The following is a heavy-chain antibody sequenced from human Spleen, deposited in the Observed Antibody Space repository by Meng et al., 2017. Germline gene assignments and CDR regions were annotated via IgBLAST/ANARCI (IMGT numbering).Heavy chain of an antibody. V-gene: IGHV4-34*01. D-gene: IGHD1-26*01. CDR3: ARDRGSYYGGWFDP. CDR2: INHSGST. J-gene: IGHJ5*02. CDR1: GGSFSDYY. Sequence: PLQQWGAGLLKPSETLSLPCVVSGGSFSDYYWSWIRQPPGKGLEWIGEINHSGSTNYNPSLESRATISVDTSQNNLSLKLSSVTAADTAVYYCARDRGSYYGGWFDPWGQGTLVTVSS.